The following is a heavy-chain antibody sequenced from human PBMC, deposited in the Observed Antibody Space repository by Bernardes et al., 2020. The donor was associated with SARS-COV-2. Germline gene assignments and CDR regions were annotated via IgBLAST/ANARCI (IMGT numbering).Heavy chain of an antibody. CDR1: GFTFSSYW. Sequence: GGSLRLSCAASGFTFSSYWMSWVRQAPGKGLEWVANIKQDGSEKYYVDSVKGRFTISRDNAKNSLYLQMNSLRAEDTAVYYCAREGWGYDFWSGYYRGEKGYYGMDVWGQGTTVTVSS. CDR2: IKQDGSEK. J-gene: IGHJ6*02. V-gene: IGHV3-7*01. CDR3: AREGWGYDFWSGYYRGEKGYYGMDV. D-gene: IGHD3-3*01.